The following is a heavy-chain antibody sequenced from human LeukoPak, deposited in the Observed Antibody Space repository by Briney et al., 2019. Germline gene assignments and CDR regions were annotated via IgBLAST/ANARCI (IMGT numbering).Heavy chain of an antibody. Sequence: GGSLRLSCAASGFTFSDYYMSWIRQAPGKGLEWVSYISSSNRYTNYADSVKGRFTISRDNAKNSLYLQMNSLRDEDSAVYYCARGYSGYSYGPDYWGQGTLVTVSS. D-gene: IGHD5-18*01. CDR2: ISSSNRYT. CDR3: ARGYSGYSYGPDY. J-gene: IGHJ4*02. CDR1: GFTFSDYY. V-gene: IGHV3-11*06.